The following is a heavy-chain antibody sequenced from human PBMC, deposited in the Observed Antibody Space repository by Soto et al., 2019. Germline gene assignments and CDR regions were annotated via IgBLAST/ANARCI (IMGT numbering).Heavy chain of an antibody. V-gene: IGHV4-39*02. CDR2: ISYSGNT. D-gene: IGHD6-13*01. CDR1: GGSISSSSFY. Sequence: QLQLQESGPGLVKPSETLSLTCTVSGGSISSSSFYWGWIRQPPGQGLEWIGSISYSGNTYYNPSLKSRVPISVDTSKNHFSLKLSSATVADTAVYYCARKGQSGTSSWYGGNWFDPWGQGTLVTVSS. J-gene: IGHJ5*02. CDR3: ARKGQSGTSSWYGGNWFDP.